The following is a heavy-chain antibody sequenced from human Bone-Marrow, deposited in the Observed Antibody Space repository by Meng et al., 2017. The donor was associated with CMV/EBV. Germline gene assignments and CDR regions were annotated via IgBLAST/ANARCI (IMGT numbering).Heavy chain of an antibody. D-gene: IGHD5/OR15-5a*01. CDR3: AKDLPHASFDY. Sequence: GGSLRLSCAASGFSFSSRDMHWVRQVPGEGLQWVASVLFDGSNKFYPDSVKGRFTISRDNSKGTLYLQMTNLKTEDTAVYYCAKDLPHASFDYWGQGTRVTVSS. CDR1: GFSFSSRD. J-gene: IGHJ4*02. CDR2: VLFDGSNK. V-gene: IGHV3-30*02.